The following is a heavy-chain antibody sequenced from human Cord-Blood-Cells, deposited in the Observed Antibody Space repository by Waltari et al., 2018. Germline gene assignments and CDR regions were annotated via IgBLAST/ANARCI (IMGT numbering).Heavy chain of an antibody. V-gene: IGHV4-34*01. J-gene: IGHJ6*03. D-gene: IGHD6-6*01. CDR1: GGSFSGYY. Sequence: QVQLQQWGAGLLKPSETLSLTCAVYGGSFSGYYWSWIRQPPGKGLEWIGEINHSGSTNYNPSLKRRVTLSVDTSKNQFSLKLSSVTAADTAVYYCARILYSSSSYYYYYMDVWGKGTTVTVSS. CDR2: INHSGST. CDR3: ARILYSSSSYYYYYMDV.